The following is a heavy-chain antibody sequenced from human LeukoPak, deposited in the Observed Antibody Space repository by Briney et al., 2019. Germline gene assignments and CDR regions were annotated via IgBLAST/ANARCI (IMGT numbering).Heavy chain of an antibody. CDR2: INPNSGGT. CDR1: GYTFTGYY. V-gene: IGHV1-2*02. CDR3: ASQESESGSYYYYYYMDV. J-gene: IGHJ6*03. Sequence: ASVKVSCKASGYTFTGYYMHWVRQAPGQGLEWMGWINPNSGGTNYAQKFQGRVTMTRDTSISTAYMELSRLRSDDTAVDYCASQESESGSYYYYYYMDVWGKGTTVTVSS. D-gene: IGHD1-26*01.